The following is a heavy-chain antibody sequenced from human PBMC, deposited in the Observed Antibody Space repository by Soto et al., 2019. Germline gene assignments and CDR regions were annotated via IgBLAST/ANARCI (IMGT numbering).Heavy chain of an antibody. CDR3: ARDKITGRFDY. CDR1: GGSFSGYY. D-gene: IGHD2-8*02. V-gene: IGHV4-34*01. J-gene: IGHJ4*02. CDR2: INHCGST. Sequence: QVQLQQWGAGLLKPSETLSLTCAVYGGSFSGYYWTWIRQPPGTGLEGIGEINHCGSTNYIPSLKSRFTISVDTSKNQFALKLTSGTAADPAVYYCARDKITGRFDYWGQGTLVTVSS.